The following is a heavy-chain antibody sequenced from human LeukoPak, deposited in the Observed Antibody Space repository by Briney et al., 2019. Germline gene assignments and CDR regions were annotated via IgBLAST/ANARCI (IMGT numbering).Heavy chain of an antibody. CDR1: GGSISTPGYY. D-gene: IGHD2-21*02. J-gene: IGHJ4*02. V-gene: IGHV4-31*03. Sequence: SETLSLTCTVSGGSISTPGYYWNWIRQHPGKGLEWLGYIYYSGNTFYNPSLMSRVSISVDTSKNQFSLKLSSVTAADTAVYYCASGGAYCGADCYLPAFDYWGQGTLVTVSS. CDR2: IYYSGNT. CDR3: ASGGAYCGADCYLPAFDY.